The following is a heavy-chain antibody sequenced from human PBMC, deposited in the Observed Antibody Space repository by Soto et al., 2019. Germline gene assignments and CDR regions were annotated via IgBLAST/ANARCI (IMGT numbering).Heavy chain of an antibody. D-gene: IGHD3-16*01. V-gene: IGHV4-59*11. CDR2: ISYSGSS. J-gene: IGHJ4*02. CDR3: ARADPDASVGF. Sequence: SETLSLTCTVSGGSMSSHYWTWLRQPPGKGLEWIGYISYSGSSYYNPSLKSRVTISADTSRNQFSLRLTSVIAADTAVYFCARADPDASVGFWGQGTLVTVCS. CDR1: GGSMSSHY.